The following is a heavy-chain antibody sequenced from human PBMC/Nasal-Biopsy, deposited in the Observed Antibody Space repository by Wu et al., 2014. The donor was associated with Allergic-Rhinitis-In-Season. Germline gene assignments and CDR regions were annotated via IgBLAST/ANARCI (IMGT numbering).Heavy chain of an antibody. Sequence: ALVKPTQTLTLTCTVSGFSLTTGGMSISWIRQPPGRTWQWLGRIDWDDDKYYSTSLKTRLTISKDTSKNQVVLTMTNTDPVDTATYYCARTSRGKVDGKKNYYYYYMDVWGKGTTVTVSS. D-gene: IGHD3-10*01. CDR2: IDWDDDK. CDR1: GFSLTTGGMS. CDR3: ARTSRGKVDGKKNYYYYYMDV. V-gene: IGHV2-70*11. J-gene: IGHJ6*03.